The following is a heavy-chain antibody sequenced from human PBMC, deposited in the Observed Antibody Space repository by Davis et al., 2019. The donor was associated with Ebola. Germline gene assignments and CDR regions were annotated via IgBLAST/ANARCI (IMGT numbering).Heavy chain of an antibody. CDR1: GYSFTSYW. Sequence: GESLKISCKGSGYSFTSYWIGWVRQMPGKGLEWMGIIYPGDSDTRYSPSFQGQVTISADKSISTAYLQWSSLKASDTAMYYCASGIKTYDILTGAGAFDIWGQGTMVTVSS. CDR3: ASGIKTYDILTGAGAFDI. D-gene: IGHD3-9*01. J-gene: IGHJ3*02. CDR2: IYPGDSDT. V-gene: IGHV5-51*01.